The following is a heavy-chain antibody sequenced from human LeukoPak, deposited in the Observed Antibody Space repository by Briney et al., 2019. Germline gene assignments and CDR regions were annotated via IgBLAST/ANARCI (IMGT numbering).Heavy chain of an antibody. Sequence: GGSLRLSCAASGFTFSSYAMHWVRQAPGKGLEWVAVISYDGSNKYYADSVKGRFTISRDNSKNTLYLQMNSLRAEDTAVYYCARAAPKYCGGGSCYGMDVWGKGTTVTVSS. D-gene: IGHD2-15*01. CDR3: ARAAPKYCGGGSCYGMDV. CDR1: GFTFSSYA. V-gene: IGHV3-30*04. J-gene: IGHJ6*04. CDR2: ISYDGSNK.